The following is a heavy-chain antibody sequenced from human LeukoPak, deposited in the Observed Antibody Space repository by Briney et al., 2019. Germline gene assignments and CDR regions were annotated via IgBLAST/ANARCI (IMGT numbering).Heavy chain of an antibody. Sequence: ASVKVSCKASGYTFTSYYMHWVRQAPGQGLEWMGIINPSGGSTSYARKFQGRVTMTRDTSTSTVYMELSSLRSEDTAVYYCARQGYCSSTSCQRMMLGSAFDIWGQGTMVTVSS. J-gene: IGHJ3*02. CDR1: GYTFTSYY. CDR2: INPSGGST. V-gene: IGHV1-46*01. D-gene: IGHD2-2*01. CDR3: ARQGYCSSTSCQRMMLGSAFDI.